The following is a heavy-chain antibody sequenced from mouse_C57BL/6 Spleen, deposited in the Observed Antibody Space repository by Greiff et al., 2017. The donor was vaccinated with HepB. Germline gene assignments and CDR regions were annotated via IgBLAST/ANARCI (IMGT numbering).Heavy chain of an antibody. CDR3: ARSGLLPHYYAMDY. CDR1: GYTFTDYN. Sequence: VQLKESGPELVKPGASVKMSCKASGYTFTDYNMHWVKQSHGKSLEWIGYINPNNGGTSYNQKFKGKATLTVNKSSSTAYMELRSLTSEDSAVYYCARSGLLPHYYAMDYWGQGTSVTVSS. D-gene: IGHD1-1*01. J-gene: IGHJ4*01. CDR2: INPNNGGT. V-gene: IGHV1-22*01.